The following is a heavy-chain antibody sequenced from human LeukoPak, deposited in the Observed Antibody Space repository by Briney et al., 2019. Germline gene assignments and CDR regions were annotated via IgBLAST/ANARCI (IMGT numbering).Heavy chain of an antibody. D-gene: IGHD2-2*01. CDR3: ARGYCSSNSCPFGY. CDR1: GFTFSSYA. V-gene: IGHV3-23*01. Sequence: GGSPRLSCAASGFTFSSYAMSWVRQAPGKGLEWVSAISGSGGSTYYADSVKGRFTISRDNSKNTLYLQMNSLRAEDTAVYYCARGYCSSNSCPFGYWGQGPLVTVSS. J-gene: IGHJ4*02. CDR2: ISGSGGST.